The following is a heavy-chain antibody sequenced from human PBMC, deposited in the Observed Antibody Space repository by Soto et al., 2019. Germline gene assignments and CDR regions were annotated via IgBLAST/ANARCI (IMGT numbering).Heavy chain of an antibody. D-gene: IGHD2-8*01. CDR3: AKDLYYAGNFYKSYFDS. CDR1: GFTVSSNY. V-gene: IGHV3-66*01. J-gene: IGHJ5*01. CDR2: IYSGGST. Sequence: GGSLRLSCAASGFTVSSNYMSWVRQAPGKGLEWVSVIYSGGSTYYADSVKGRFTISRDNSKNTLYLQMNSLRAEDTAVYYCAKDLYYAGNFYKSYFDSWRHGTQGTDSS.